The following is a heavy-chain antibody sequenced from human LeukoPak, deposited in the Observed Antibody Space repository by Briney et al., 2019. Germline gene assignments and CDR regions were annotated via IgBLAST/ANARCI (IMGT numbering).Heavy chain of an antibody. CDR3: ARGSYYYDSSGYYCFDY. J-gene: IGHJ4*02. D-gene: IGHD3-22*01. V-gene: IGHV3-23*01. Sequence: GGSLRLSCAASGFTFSSYAMSWVRQAPGKGLEWVSAISGSGGSTYYADSVKGRFTISRDNSKNTLYLQMNSLRAEDTAVYYCARGSYYYDSSGYYCFDYWGQGTLVTVSS. CDR1: GFTFSSYA. CDR2: ISGSGGST.